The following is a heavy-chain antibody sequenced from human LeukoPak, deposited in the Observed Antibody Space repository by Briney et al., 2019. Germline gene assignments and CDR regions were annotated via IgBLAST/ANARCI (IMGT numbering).Heavy chain of an antibody. J-gene: IGHJ4*02. CDR2: INAGNGNT. Sequence: ASVKVSCKASGYTFTSYAMHWVRQAPGQRLEWMGWINAGNGNTKYSQKFQGRVTITRDTSASTAYMELSSLRSEDTAVYYCARVRGSGAAGFDYRGQGTLVTVSS. D-gene: IGHD3-10*01. CDR3: ARVRGSGAAGFDY. CDR1: GYTFTSYA. V-gene: IGHV1-3*01.